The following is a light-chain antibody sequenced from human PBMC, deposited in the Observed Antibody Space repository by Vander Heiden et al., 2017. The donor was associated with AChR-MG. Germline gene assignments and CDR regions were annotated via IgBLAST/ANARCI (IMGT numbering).Light chain of an antibody. V-gene: IGLV1-40*01. CDR1: SSNIGAGYD. CDR3: QSYDSSLSGSTV. Sequence: QSVLTQPPSVSGAPGQRVTISCTGSSSNIGAGYDVHWYQQLPGTAPTLLLYGNSNRPSGVPDRFSGSKSGTSASLAITGLQAEDEADYYCQSYDSSLSGSTVFGGGTKLTVL. J-gene: IGLJ2*01. CDR2: GNS.